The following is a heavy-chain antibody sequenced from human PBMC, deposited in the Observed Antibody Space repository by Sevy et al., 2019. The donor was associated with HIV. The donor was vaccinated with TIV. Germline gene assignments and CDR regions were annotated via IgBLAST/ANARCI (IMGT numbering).Heavy chain of an antibody. D-gene: IGHD3-22*01. CDR1: GYTLTQFS. V-gene: IGHV1-24*01. CDR2: FDPEDGDPEDGKT. CDR3: ATTKDYYDSSGYPFDY. Sequence: ASVKVSCKVSGYTLTQFSMHWVRQAPGKGLEWMTTFDPEDGDPEDGKTIYAQKFLGRVTMTEDTSTDTAYMELSSLRPDDTAVYYCATTKDYYDSSGYPFDYWGQGTLVTVSS. J-gene: IGHJ4*02.